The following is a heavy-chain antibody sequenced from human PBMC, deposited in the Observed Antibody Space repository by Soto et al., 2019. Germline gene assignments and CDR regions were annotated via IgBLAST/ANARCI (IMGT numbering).Heavy chain of an antibody. D-gene: IGHD2-2*01. Sequence: QVQLVQSGAEVKKPGSSVKVSCKASGGTFSSSAISWVRQAPGQGLEWMGGIIPIFGTANYAQKFQGRVTITADKSTSTAYMELSSLRSEDTAVYYCAQRELKYCSSTSCFYYWGQGPLVTVSS. V-gene: IGHV1-69*06. CDR2: IIPIFGTA. J-gene: IGHJ4*02. CDR3: AQRELKYCSSTSCFYY. CDR1: GGTFSSSA.